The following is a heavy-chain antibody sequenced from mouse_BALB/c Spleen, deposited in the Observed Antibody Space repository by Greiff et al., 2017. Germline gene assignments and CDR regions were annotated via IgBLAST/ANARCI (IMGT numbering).Heavy chain of an antibody. CDR2: IYPGDGDT. V-gene: IGHV1-87*01. CDR3: ARGRYDEGYYYAMDY. CDR1: GYTFTSYW. J-gene: IGHJ4*01. D-gene: IGHD2-12*01. Sequence: VQLQQSGAELARPGASVKLSCKASGYTFTSYWMQWVKQRPGQGLEWIGAIYPGDGDTRYTQKFKGKATLTADKSSSTAYMQLSSLASEDSAVYYCARGRYDEGYYYAMDYWGQGTSVTVSS.